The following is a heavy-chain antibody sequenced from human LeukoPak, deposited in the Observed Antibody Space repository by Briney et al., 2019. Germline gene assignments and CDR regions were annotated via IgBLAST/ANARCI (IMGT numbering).Heavy chain of an antibody. CDR1: GFTFSSHS. CDR3: ARDAAGYSSPPGVWFDP. J-gene: IGHJ5*02. D-gene: IGHD6-19*01. V-gene: IGHV3-21*01. CDR2: ISSGNTYI. Sequence: GGSLRLSCAASGFTFSSHSMNWVRQAPGKGLEWVSSISSGNTYIYYADSVKGRFTISRDNAKNSLYLQVNSLRAEDTALYYCARDAAGYSSPPGVWFDPWGQGTLVTVSS.